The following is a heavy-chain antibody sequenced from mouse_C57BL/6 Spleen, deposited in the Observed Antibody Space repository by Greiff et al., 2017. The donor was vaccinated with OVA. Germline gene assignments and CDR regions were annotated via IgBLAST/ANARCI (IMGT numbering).Heavy chain of an antibody. CDR1: GFTFSDYY. Sequence: EVQLVESEGGLVQPGSSMKLSCTASGFTFSDYYMAWVRQVPEKGLEWVANINYDGSSTYYLDSLKSRFIISRDNASNILYLQMSRLKSEDTATYYGARGGDCEGTSIRGYFDVWGTGTTVTVSS. D-gene: IGHD1-2*01. CDR2: INYDGSST. J-gene: IGHJ1*03. CDR3: ARGGDCEGTSIRGYFDV. V-gene: IGHV5-16*01.